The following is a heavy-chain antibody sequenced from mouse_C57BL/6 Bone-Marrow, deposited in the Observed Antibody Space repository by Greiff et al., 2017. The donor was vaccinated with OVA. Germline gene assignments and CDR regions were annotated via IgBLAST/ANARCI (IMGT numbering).Heavy chain of an antibody. J-gene: IGHJ3*01. CDR3: ARPYYSPWFAY. CDR2: IDPANGNT. V-gene: IGHV14-3*01. Sequence: VQLQQSVAELVRPGASVKLSCTASCFNIQNTYMHWVKQRPEQGLEWIGRIDPANGNTKYAPKFQGKATITADTSSNTAYLQLSSLTSEDTAIYYCARPYYSPWFAYWGQGTLVTVSA. CDR1: CFNIQNTY. D-gene: IGHD2-12*01.